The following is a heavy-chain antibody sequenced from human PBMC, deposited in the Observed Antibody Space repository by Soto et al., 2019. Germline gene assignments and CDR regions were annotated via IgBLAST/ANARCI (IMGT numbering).Heavy chain of an antibody. V-gene: IGHV1-18*01. J-gene: IGHJ6*02. CDR1: GYSFTSYG. D-gene: IGHD2-21*01. CDR2: ISGYNGNI. Sequence: GASVKVSSKTSGYSFTSYGIGGVRHAPGQGLEWMGWISGYNGNINYAQKVQGRVSMTTDTSTSTAYMELRSLRSDDSAVYYCARVGIGIYYYAGMDVWGQGNPVTVS. CDR3: ARVGIGIYYYAGMDV.